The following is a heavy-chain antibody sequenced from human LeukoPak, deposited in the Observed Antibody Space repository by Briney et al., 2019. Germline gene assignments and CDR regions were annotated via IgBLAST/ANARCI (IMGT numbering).Heavy chain of an antibody. V-gene: IGHV6-1*01. J-gene: IGHJ6*03. CDR2: TYYRSKWYN. CDR1: GDSVSSNSAA. CDR3: ESGYDFYTTYYYYYMDV. D-gene: IGHD3-3*01. Sequence: KRSQTLSLTCAISGDSVSSNSAAWSWIRQSPSRGLEWLGRTYYRSKWYNDYAVSVKSRITINPEASKDQCSLPLNSVTTEDTAGYSCESGYDFYTTYYYYYMDVWGKGTTVTVSS.